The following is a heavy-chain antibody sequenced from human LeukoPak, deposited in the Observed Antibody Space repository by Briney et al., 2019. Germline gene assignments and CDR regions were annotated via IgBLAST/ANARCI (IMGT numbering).Heavy chain of an antibody. Sequence: EASVKVSCKASGGTFSSYAISWVRQAPGQGLEWMGGIIPIFGTANYAQKFQGRVTMTTDTSTSTAYMELRSLRSDDTAVYYCARDRRYWYYGSGSYYNPDYWGQGTLVTVSS. D-gene: IGHD3-10*01. CDR1: GGTFSSYA. J-gene: IGHJ4*02. V-gene: IGHV1-69*05. CDR2: IIPIFGTA. CDR3: ARDRRYWYYGSGSYYNPDY.